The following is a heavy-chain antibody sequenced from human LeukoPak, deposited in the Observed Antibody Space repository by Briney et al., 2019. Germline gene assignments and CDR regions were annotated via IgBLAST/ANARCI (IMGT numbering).Heavy chain of an antibody. Sequence: GASVKVSCKVSGYTLTELSMHWARQAPGKGLEWMGGFDPEDGETIYTQKFQGRVTMPEDTSTDTAYMELSSLRSEDTAVYYCATDPRLNTGLPYYYYGMDVWGQGTTVTVSS. CDR3: ATDPRLNTGLPYYYYGMDV. J-gene: IGHJ6*02. V-gene: IGHV1-24*01. CDR1: GYTLTELS. CDR2: FDPEDGET. D-gene: IGHD2-15*01.